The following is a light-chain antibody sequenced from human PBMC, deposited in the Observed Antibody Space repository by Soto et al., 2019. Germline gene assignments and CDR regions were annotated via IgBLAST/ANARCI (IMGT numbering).Light chain of an antibody. CDR3: FSFTSSISYV. Sequence: QSALTQPASVSGSPGQSITISCTGTSSDVGGYNYVSWYQQHPDKAPKLMIYEVSNRPSGVSNRFSGSKSGNTASLTISGLQAEEEADYYCFSFTSSISYVFGPGTKVTGL. CDR2: EVS. J-gene: IGLJ1*01. V-gene: IGLV2-14*01. CDR1: SSDVGGYNY.